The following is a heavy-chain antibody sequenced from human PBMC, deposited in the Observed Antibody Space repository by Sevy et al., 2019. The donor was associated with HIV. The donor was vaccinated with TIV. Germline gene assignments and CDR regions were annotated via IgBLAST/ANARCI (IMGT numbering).Heavy chain of an antibody. CDR3: TTDPSYNWNCHNDWYFDL. J-gene: IGHJ2*01. CDR2: IKSKTDGGTT. Sequence: GGSLRLSCAASGFTFSNAWMSWVRQAPGKGLEWVGRIKSKTDGGTTDYAAPVKGRFTISRDVSKNTLYLQMNSLKTEDTAVYYCTTDPSYNWNCHNDWYFDLWGRGTLVTVSS. CDR1: GFTFSNAW. V-gene: IGHV3-15*01. D-gene: IGHD1-7*01.